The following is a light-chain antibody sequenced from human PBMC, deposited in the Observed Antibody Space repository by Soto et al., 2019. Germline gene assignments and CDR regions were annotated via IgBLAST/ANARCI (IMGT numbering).Light chain of an antibody. CDR1: QSVSSSY. J-gene: IGKJ2*01. CDR2: GAS. V-gene: IGKV3-20*01. CDR3: QQYGGSPNT. Sequence: EIVLTQSPGTLSLSPGERATLSCRASQSVSSSYLAWYQQKPGQAPRLLIYGASSMATGIPDRFSGSGSGTDFTLTISRLEPEDFAVYYCQQYGGSPNTFGQGTKLEIK.